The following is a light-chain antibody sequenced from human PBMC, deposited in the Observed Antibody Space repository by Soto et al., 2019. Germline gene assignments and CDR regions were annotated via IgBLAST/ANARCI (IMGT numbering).Light chain of an antibody. CDR3: QHYNIYSEA. CDR2: KAS. J-gene: IGKJ1*01. V-gene: IGKV1-5*03. CDR1: QTISSW. Sequence: DIQMTQYPSTLSGSVGDRVAITCRASQTISSWLAWYQQKPGKAPKLLIYKASTLKSGVPSRFSGSGSGTEFTLTISSLQPDDFATYYCQHYNIYSEAFGQGTKVDI.